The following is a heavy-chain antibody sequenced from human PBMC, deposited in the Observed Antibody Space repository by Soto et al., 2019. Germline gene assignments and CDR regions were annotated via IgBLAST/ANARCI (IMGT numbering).Heavy chain of an antibody. V-gene: IGHV3-9*01. CDR3: ALGRSSSFYGLNY. Sequence: EVQLVESGGGLVQPGRSLRLSCAASGITFDDFAMHWVRQAPGKGLEWVSGINWDGDFLDYADSVKGRLTISRDKAKNSLYLQMSSLRREDTDLYFCALGRSSSFYGLNYWGQGTVVTVSS. J-gene: IGHJ4*02. D-gene: IGHD3-10*01. CDR2: INWDGDFL. CDR1: GITFDDFA.